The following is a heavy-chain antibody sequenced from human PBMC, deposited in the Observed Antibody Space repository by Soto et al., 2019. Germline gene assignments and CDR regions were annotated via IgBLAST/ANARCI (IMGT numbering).Heavy chain of an antibody. D-gene: IGHD4-17*01. V-gene: IGHV3-11*01. CDR2: ISSSGSTI. J-gene: IGHJ4*02. CDR1: GFTFSDYY. CDR3: ARAAYGDYREYYFDY. Sequence: GGSLRLSCAASGFTFSDYYMSWIRQAPGKGLEWVSYISSSGSTIYYADSVKGRFTISRDNAKNSLYLQMNSLRAEDTAVYYCARAAYGDYREYYFDYWGQGTLVTVSS.